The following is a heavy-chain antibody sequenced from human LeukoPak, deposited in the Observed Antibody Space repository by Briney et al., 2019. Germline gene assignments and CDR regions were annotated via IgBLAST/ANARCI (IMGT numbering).Heavy chain of an antibody. CDR3: ARDYDSSGYSDAFDI. Sequence: QTGGSLRLSCAASGFSFRSYAMHWVRQAPGKGLEWVAVIWYDGSNKYYADSVKGRFTISRDNAKNSLYLQMNSLRAEDTALYYCARDYDSSGYSDAFDIWGQGTMVTVSS. V-gene: IGHV3-33*01. CDR2: IWYDGSNK. J-gene: IGHJ3*02. D-gene: IGHD3-22*01. CDR1: GFSFRSYA.